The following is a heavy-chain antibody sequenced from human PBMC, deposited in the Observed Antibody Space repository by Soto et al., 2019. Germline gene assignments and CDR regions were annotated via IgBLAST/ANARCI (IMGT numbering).Heavy chain of an antibody. CDR1: GGSFSGYY. CDR2: INHSGST. D-gene: IGHD5-12*01. V-gene: IGHV4-34*01. Sequence: PSETLSLTCAVYGGSFSGYYWSWIRQPPGKGLEWIGEINHSGSTNYNPSLKSRVTISVDTSKNQFSLKLSSVTAADTAVYYCARVPVNIVATSSYYYMDVWGKGTKVTVSS. J-gene: IGHJ6*03. CDR3: ARVPVNIVATSSYYYMDV.